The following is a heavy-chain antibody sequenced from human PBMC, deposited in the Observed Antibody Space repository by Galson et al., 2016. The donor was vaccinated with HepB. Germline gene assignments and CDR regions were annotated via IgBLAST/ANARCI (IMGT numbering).Heavy chain of an antibody. CDR1: GVSMNSLTW. J-gene: IGHJ4*02. V-gene: IGHV4/OR15-8*02. CDR3: VTGDNYWRWGSKEN. CDR2: VSHPGNT. Sequence: SETLSLTCTVSGVSMNSLTWWTWVRLPPGRGLEWIGQVSHPGNTNYNPSLQSRVTISIDKSENYFSLTLASVTAADTAVYYCVTGDNYWRWGSKENWGQETLATVSS. D-gene: IGHD3-16*01.